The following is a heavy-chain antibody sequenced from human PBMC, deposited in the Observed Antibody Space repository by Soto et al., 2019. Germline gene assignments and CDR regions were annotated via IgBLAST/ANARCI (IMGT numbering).Heavy chain of an antibody. Sequence: ASVKVSCKASGYTFTSYGISCVRQAPGQGLEWMGWISAYNGNTNYAQKLQGRVTMTTDTSTSTAYMELRSLRSDDTAVYYCARDRKQQLVDDYWGQGTLVTVSS. CDR3: ARDRKQQLVDDY. CDR1: GYTFTSYG. CDR2: ISAYNGNT. J-gene: IGHJ4*02. V-gene: IGHV1-18*01. D-gene: IGHD6-13*01.